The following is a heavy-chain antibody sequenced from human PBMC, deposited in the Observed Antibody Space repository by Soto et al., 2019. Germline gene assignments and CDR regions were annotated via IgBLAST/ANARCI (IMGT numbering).Heavy chain of an antibody. Sequence: LSLTCAVSGDSISSGGYSWSWIRQPPGKGLEWVSSISSSSSYIYYADSVKGRFTISRDNAKNSLYLQMNSLRAEDTAVYYCARDDYYDSSGYLAPLDYWGQGTLVTVSS. J-gene: IGHJ4*02. V-gene: IGHV3-11*06. CDR1: GDSISSGG. CDR3: ARDDYYDSSGYLAPLDY. CDR2: ISSSSSYI. D-gene: IGHD3-22*01.